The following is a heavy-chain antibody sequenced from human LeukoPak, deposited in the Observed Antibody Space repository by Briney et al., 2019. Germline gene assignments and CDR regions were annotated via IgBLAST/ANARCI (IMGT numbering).Heavy chain of an antibody. CDR2: IYHSGST. J-gene: IGHJ4*02. CDR3: AREADYGDPKGFDY. CDR1: GGSISSYY. D-gene: IGHD4-17*01. Sequence: AETLSLTCTASGGSISSYYWSWIRQPPGKRLEWVGNIYHSGSTNSNPSLKSRVTMSVDTSKNQFSLKLSSVTAADTAVYYCAREADYGDPKGFDYWGQGTLVTVSS. V-gene: IGHV4-59*01.